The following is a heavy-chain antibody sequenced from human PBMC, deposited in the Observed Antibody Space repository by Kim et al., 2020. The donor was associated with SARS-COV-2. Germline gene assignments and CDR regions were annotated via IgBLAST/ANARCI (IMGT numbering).Heavy chain of an antibody. J-gene: IGHJ4*02. CDR3: AKGGSSGWFGDY. CDR1: GYTFTTYA. D-gene: IGHD6-19*01. CDR2: INAGSGNT. Sequence: ASVKVSCKASGYTFTTYAIHWVRQAPGQRLEWMGWINAGSGNTRYSQKFQGRVTFTRSTSASTAYMELSSLRSEDTAVYYCAKGGSSGWFGDYWGQGTLV. V-gene: IGHV1-3*01.